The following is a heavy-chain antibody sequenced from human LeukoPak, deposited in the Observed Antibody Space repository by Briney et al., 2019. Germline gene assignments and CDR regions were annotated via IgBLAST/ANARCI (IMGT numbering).Heavy chain of an antibody. CDR1: GYTFNRYG. J-gene: IGHJ4*02. V-gene: IGHV1-18*01. D-gene: IGHD5-12*01. CDR3: ARDYGYGVTVMISDDY. Sequence: ASVKVSCKASGYTFNRYGITWVRQAPGQGLERMGWISGYNGNTNYAQKLQGRVTMTTDTSTSTAYMELRSLRSDDTAMYYCARDYGYGVTVMISDDYWRQGTLVTVPS. CDR2: ISGYNGNT.